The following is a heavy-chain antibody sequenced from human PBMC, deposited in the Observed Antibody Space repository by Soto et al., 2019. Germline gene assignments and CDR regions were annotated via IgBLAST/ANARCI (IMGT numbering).Heavy chain of an antibody. D-gene: IGHD6-13*01. CDR1: GYTFTGYY. J-gene: IGHJ5*02. Sequence: ASVKVSCKASGYTFTGYYMHWVRQAPGQGLEWMGWISAYNGNTNYAQKLQGRVTMTTDTSTSTAYMELRSLRSDDTAVYYCARDRLQHSRSWYVIGWFDPWGQGTLVTVSS. CDR3: ARDRLQHSRSWYVIGWFDP. CDR2: ISAYNGNT. V-gene: IGHV1-18*04.